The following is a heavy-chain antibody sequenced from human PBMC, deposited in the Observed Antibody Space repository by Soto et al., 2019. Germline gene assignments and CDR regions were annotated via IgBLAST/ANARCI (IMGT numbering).Heavy chain of an antibody. Sequence: SETLSLTCAVYGGSFSGYYWSWIRQPPGKGLEWIGEINHSGSTNYNPSLKSRVTISVDTSKNQFSLKLSSVTAADTAVYYCARTSNIVATIRLDYWGQGTLVTVSS. D-gene: IGHD5-12*01. CDR2: INHSGST. CDR1: GGSFSGYY. V-gene: IGHV4-34*01. J-gene: IGHJ4*02. CDR3: ARTSNIVATIRLDY.